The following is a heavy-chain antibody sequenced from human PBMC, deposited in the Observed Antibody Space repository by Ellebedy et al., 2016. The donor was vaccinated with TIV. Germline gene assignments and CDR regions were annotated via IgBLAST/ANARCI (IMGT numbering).Heavy chain of an antibody. CDR1: GFTFSNYW. CDR3: ARAAIWASFDH. J-gene: IGHJ4*02. V-gene: IGHV3-7*03. CDR2: IKQDGSEK. D-gene: IGHD2-21*01. Sequence: GESLKISCAASGFTFSNYWMTWVRQAPGKGPECVANIKQDGSEKYYVDSVKGRFTISRDNAKNYLFLQMDSLRADDTAVYFCARAAIWASFDHWGQGTLVTVSS.